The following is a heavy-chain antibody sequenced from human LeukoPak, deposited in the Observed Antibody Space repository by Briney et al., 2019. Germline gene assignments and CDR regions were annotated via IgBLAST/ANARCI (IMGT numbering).Heavy chain of an antibody. V-gene: IGHV1-69-2*01. CDR2: VDPEDGET. Sequence: GASVKISCKVSGYTFTDYYMHWVQQAPGKGPEWMGLVDPEDGETIYAEKFQGRVTITADTSTDTAYMELSSLRSEDTAVYYCATLGYCTNGVCYNIDYWGQGTLVTVSS. J-gene: IGHJ4*02. D-gene: IGHD2-8*01. CDR3: ATLGYCTNGVCYNIDY. CDR1: GYTFTDYY.